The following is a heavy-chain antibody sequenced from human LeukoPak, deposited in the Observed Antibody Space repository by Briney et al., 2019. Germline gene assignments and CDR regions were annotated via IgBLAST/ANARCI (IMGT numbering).Heavy chain of an antibody. D-gene: IGHD2-2*01. CDR1: GFTFSSYS. Sequence: PGGSLRLSCAASGFTFSSYSMNWVRQAPGKGLEWVSYISSSSSTIYYADSVKGRFTISGDNAKNSLYLQMNSLRAEDTAVYYCARGPGGCSSTSCYWVDYWGQGTLVTVSS. CDR2: ISSSSSTI. CDR3: ARGPGGCSSTSCYWVDY. V-gene: IGHV3-48*01. J-gene: IGHJ4*02.